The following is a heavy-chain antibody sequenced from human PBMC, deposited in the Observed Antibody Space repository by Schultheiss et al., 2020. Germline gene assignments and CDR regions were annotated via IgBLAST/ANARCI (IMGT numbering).Heavy chain of an antibody. CDR3: ARRGPIYCSSTSCSHYMDV. CDR1: GGSISSSNW. Sequence: SETLSLTCAVSGGSISSSNWWSWVRQPPGKGLEWIGEIYHSGSTNYNPSLKSRVTISVDKSKNQFSLKLSSVTAADTAVYYCARRGPIYCSSTSCSHYMDVWGKGTTVTVYS. D-gene: IGHD2-2*01. CDR2: IYHSGST. V-gene: IGHV4-4*02. J-gene: IGHJ6*03.